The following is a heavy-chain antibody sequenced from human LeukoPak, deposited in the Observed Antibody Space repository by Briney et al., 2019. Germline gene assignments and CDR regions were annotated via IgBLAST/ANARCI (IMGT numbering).Heavy chain of an antibody. CDR2: ISSSGSII. CDR3: ARDDAGYSSGWYWVY. CDR1: GLTFSGYE. V-gene: IGHV3-48*03. J-gene: IGHJ4*02. Sequence: GPLRLSCAASGLTFSGYEMNWVRQAPGKGLEWVSYISSSGSIIYYADSVKGRFTISRDNAKNSLCLQMNSLRAEDTAVYYCARDDAGYSSGWYWVYWGQGTLVTVSS. D-gene: IGHD6-19*01.